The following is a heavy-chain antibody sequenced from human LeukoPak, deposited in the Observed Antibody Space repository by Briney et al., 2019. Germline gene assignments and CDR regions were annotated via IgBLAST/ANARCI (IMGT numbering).Heavy chain of an antibody. CDR2: MNPLSGNT. CDR3: VRSLAVDGTRAY. CDR1: GYSFVTSD. J-gene: IGHJ1*01. D-gene: IGHD6-19*01. V-gene: IGHV1-8*01. Sequence: GASVKVSCKTSGYSFVTSDINWVRQAAGQGLEWMGWMNPLSGNTGYAQRFQGRVTMTRTTSTGTAYMDLSSLRSEDTAVYYCVRSLAVDGTRAYWGQGTLVTVSS.